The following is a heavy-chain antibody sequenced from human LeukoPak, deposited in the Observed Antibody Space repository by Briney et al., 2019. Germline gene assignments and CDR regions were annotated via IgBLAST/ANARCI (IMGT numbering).Heavy chain of an antibody. CDR1: GGSFSGYY. CDR3: ARVLRYFRRYYYYGMDI. J-gene: IGHJ6*02. Sequence: SETLSLTCAVYGGSFSGYYWSWIRQPPGKGLEWIGEINHSGSTNYNPSLKSRVTISVDTSKNQFSLKLSSVTAADTAVYYCARVLRYFRRYYYYGMDIWGQATTVTVSS. CDR2: INHSGST. V-gene: IGHV4-34*01. D-gene: IGHD3-9*01.